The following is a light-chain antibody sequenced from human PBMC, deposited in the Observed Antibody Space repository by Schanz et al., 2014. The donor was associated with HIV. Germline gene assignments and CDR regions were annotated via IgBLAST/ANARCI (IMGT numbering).Light chain of an antibody. Sequence: QSALTQPASVSGSPGQSITISCTGTSSDVGGYNYVSWYQQHPGRAPKLMIYDVSNRPSGVSDRFSGSKSGTSATLGITGLQTGDEAEYYCGTWDSGRGAVVFGGGTKLTVL. V-gene: IGLV2-14*03. J-gene: IGLJ2*01. CDR1: SSDVGGYNY. CDR2: DVS. CDR3: GTWDSGRGAVV.